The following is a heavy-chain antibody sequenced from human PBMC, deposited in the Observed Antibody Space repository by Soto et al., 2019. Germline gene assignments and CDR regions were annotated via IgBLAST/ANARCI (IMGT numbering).Heavy chain of an antibody. Sequence: QVQLVESGGGVVQPGRSLRLSCAASGFTFSSYGMHWVRQAPGKGLEWVAVISYDGSNKYYADSVKGRFTISRDNYKNTLYLQMNSLRAEDTAVYYCAKGALGCSGGSCYSGHYYYGMDVWGQGTTVTVSS. CDR1: GFTFSSYG. J-gene: IGHJ6*02. D-gene: IGHD2-15*01. V-gene: IGHV3-30*18. CDR2: ISYDGSNK. CDR3: AKGALGCSGGSCYSGHYYYGMDV.